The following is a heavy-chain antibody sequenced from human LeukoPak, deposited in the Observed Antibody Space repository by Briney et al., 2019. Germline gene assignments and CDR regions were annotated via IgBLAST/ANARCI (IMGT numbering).Heavy chain of an antibody. Sequence: GGSLRLSCAASGFTFSSYAMSWVRRAPGQGLEWISVISGSGSTTNYADSVKGRFTTSRDNSKNRLYLQMNSLRAEDTAVYYCAKGSSPLDYWGQGTLVTVSS. CDR2: ISGSGSTT. CDR1: GFTFSSYA. CDR3: AKGSSPLDY. V-gene: IGHV3-23*01. J-gene: IGHJ4*02. D-gene: IGHD6-13*01.